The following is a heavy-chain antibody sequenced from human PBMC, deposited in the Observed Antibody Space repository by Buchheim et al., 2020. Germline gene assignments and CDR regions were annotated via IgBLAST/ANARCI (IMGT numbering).Heavy chain of an antibody. Sequence: QVQLVESGGGLVKPGGSLRLSCAASGFSISDHYMSWVRQAPGKGLEWMSYISSSGDTLYYADSVKGRFSISRDDAKNSLYLQMNSLRAEDTAVYYCARDYDFWSGQQYFDYWGQGTL. D-gene: IGHD3-3*01. CDR2: ISSSGDTL. CDR1: GFSISDHY. V-gene: IGHV3-11*04. CDR3: ARDYDFWSGQQYFDY. J-gene: IGHJ4*02.